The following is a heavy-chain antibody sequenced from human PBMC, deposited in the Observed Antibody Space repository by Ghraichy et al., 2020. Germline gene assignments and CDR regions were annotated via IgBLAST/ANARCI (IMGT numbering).Heavy chain of an antibody. J-gene: IGHJ2*01. D-gene: IGHD6-19*01. CDR3: VRDSSGYNWYFDL. V-gene: IGHV3-23*01. CDR1: GFTFSSCP. Sequence: GGSLRLSCAASGFTFSSCPMSWVRQAPGKGLEWVSAILPSGDTTYYADSVKGRFTISRDNSKNTLYLEMNSLRAEDTAVYYCVRDSSGYNWYFDLWGRGTLVTVSS. CDR2: ILPSGDTT.